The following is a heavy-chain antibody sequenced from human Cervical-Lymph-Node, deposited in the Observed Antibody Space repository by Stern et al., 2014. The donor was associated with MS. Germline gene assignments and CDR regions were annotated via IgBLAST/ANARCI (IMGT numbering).Heavy chain of an antibody. CDR1: GFSLSTSGVG. D-gene: IGHD3-3*01. V-gene: IGHV2-5*02. Sequence: QITLKESGPTLVKPTQTLTLTCTFSGFSLSTSGVGVGWIRQPPGKALEWLAILYWDDDKRHRPSLKSRLTTNKDHTQNNDDLSMTNMDPVDTATYYCAKNTIFGVVIHGAFDIWGQGTMVTVSS. CDR3: AKNTIFGVVIHGAFDI. CDR2: LYWDDDK. J-gene: IGHJ3*02.